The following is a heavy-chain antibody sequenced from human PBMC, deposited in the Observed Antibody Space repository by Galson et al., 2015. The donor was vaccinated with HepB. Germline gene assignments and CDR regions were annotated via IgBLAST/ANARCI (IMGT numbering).Heavy chain of an antibody. Sequence: SLRLSCAGSGLTFSSNWMYWVRQAPGRGLECVSRIDSDGGSTNYADAVRGRFTISRDNAKNTLYLHMNGLRAADTAVYFCVSSWYTFDHWGQGALVTVSS. CDR1: GLTFSSNW. CDR2: IDSDGGST. V-gene: IGHV3-74*01. J-gene: IGHJ4*02. D-gene: IGHD2-2*02. CDR3: VSSWYTFDH.